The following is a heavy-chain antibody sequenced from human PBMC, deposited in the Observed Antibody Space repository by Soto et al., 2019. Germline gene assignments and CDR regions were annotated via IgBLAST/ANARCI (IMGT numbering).Heavy chain of an antibody. CDR3: ARERLDHTTDY. CDR1: GYTFTSYG. J-gene: IGHJ4*02. CDR2: ISAYNGNT. Sequence: ASVKVSCKSSGYTFTSYGISWVRQPPGQGLERMGWISAYNGNTNYAQKLQGRVTMTTDTSTSTAYLELRSLRSDDTAVYYCARERLDHTTDYWGQGTLVTVSS. V-gene: IGHV1-18*01. D-gene: IGHD1-1*01.